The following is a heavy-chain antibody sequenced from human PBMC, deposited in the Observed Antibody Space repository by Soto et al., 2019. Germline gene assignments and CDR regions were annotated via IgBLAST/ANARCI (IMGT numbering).Heavy chain of an antibody. J-gene: IGHJ6*02. CDR3: AKSPTTYYYYAMDV. Sequence: EVQLLESGGALVQPGGSLRLSCAASGFPFNYYAMTWVRQAPGMGLEWVSAIVGSGGTTYYADSVKGRFTISRDNSKNTLYLQMNSLRPGDTAVYYCAKSPTTYYYYAMDVWGQGTTVTVSS. V-gene: IGHV3-23*01. CDR2: IVGSGGTT. CDR1: GFPFNYYA.